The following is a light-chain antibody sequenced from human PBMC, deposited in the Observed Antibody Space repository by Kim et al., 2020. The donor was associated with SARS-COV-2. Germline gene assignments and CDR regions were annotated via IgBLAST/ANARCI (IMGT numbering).Light chain of an antibody. V-gene: IGLV3-21*04. Sequence: GKTARITCGGKNIGSKSVHGYQQKPGQAPVLVIYYDSDRPSGIPERFAGSNSGNTATLTISRVEAGDEADYYCQVWDSSSDHPSWVFGGGTQLTVL. J-gene: IGLJ3*02. CDR1: NIGSKS. CDR2: YDS. CDR3: QVWDSSSDHPSWV.